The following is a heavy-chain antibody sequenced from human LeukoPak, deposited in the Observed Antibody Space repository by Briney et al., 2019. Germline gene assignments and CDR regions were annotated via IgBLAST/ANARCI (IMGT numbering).Heavy chain of an antibody. Sequence: GGSLRLSCAASGFKFSDYYMSWIRQAPGKGLEWLSYISSSGWTKNYADSVKGRFTISRDNAKNSLNLQMDSLRAEDTAVYYCARSTDWYRVADYWGQGSLVTVSS. CDR1: GFKFSDYY. J-gene: IGHJ4*02. CDR2: ISSSGWTK. V-gene: IGHV3-11*01. D-gene: IGHD3-9*01. CDR3: ARSTDWYRVADY.